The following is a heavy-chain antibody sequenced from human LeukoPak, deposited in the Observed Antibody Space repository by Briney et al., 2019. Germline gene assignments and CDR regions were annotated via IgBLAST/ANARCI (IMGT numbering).Heavy chain of an antibody. V-gene: IGHV3-7*01. Sequence: GGSLRLSCVASGFIFSDFWMNWVRLVPGKGLEWVANINEDGSVQDYVGSVRGRFTISRDNAKNSLYLHMNGGRVGDTAFNYCATRESSMARSHWGQGTLVTISS. CDR1: GFIFSDFW. D-gene: IGHD3-10*01. CDR3: ATRESSMARSH. CDR2: INEDGSVQ. J-gene: IGHJ4*02.